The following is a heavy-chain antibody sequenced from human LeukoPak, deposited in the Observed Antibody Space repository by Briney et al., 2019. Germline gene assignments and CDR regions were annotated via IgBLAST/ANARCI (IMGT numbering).Heavy chain of an antibody. J-gene: IGHJ4*02. V-gene: IGHV3-48*03. Sequence: GGSLRLSSAASGFTFSGYEMNWVRQAPGKGLEWVSYIDSGGATTNYADSVKGRFTISRDNAKNSLYLQMDSLRAEDTSVYYCATRGGGAAVYDYWGQGTLVTVSS. CDR2: IDSGGATT. CDR3: ATRGGGAAVYDY. D-gene: IGHD6-13*01. CDR1: GFTFSGYE.